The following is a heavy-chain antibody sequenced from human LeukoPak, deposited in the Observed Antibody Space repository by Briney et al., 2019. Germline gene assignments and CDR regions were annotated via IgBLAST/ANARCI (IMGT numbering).Heavy chain of an antibody. J-gene: IGHJ4*02. CDR1: GGSISSYY. V-gene: IGHV4-59*08. CDR3: ARQAPYGDYFDY. CDR2: IYYSGST. Sequence: SETLSLTCTVSGGSISSYYCSWIRQPPGKGLERIGYIYYSGSTNYNPSLKSRVTISVDTSKNQFSLKLSSVTAADTAVYYCARQAPYGDYFDYWGQGTLVTVSS. D-gene: IGHD4-17*01.